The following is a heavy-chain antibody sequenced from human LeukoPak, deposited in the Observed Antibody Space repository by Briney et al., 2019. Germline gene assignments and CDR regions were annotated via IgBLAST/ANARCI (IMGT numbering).Heavy chain of an antibody. D-gene: IGHD3-10*01. J-gene: IGHJ6*03. CDR3: GRSGDGDMDV. CDR2: IFCDGSST. V-gene: IGHV3-74*01. CDR1: GFTLSNYW. Sequence: GGSLILSCAASGFTLSNYWMHWVRQAPGKGLVWVSHIFCDGSSTNYADSVKGRFTISRDNAKNTLYLQMNSLRDDDTAVYYCGRSGDGDMDVWGKGTTVTVSS.